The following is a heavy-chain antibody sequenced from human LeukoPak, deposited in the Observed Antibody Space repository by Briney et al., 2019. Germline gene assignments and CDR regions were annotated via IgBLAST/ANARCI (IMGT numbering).Heavy chain of an antibody. CDR2: ICYSGSA. CDR1: GGSFSGYY. J-gene: IGHJ4*02. V-gene: IGHV4-34*01. CDR3: ARHWVVTPNY. Sequence: SETLSLTCAVYGGSFSGYYWSWIRQPPGKGLEWIGSICYSGSAYYNPSLKSRVTISVDTSKNQFSLKLTSVTAADTAVYYCARHWVVTPNYWGQGTLVTVSS. D-gene: IGHD4-23*01.